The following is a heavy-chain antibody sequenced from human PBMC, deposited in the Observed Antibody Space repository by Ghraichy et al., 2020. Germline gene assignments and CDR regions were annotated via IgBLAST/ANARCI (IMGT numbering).Heavy chain of an antibody. V-gene: IGHV3-23*01. CDR2: SGARGAYT. Sequence: GGSLRLSCAASGFAFANYAVTWVRQAPGKGLEWVSSSGARGAYTYYADSVQGRFTISRDDSTDTLYLQMNSLGAEDTAIYYCAKDRSSTTSWYYFDSWGHGTLVTVSS. D-gene: IGHD2-2*01. CDR3: AKDRSSTTSWYYFDS. CDR1: GFAFANYA. J-gene: IGHJ4*01.